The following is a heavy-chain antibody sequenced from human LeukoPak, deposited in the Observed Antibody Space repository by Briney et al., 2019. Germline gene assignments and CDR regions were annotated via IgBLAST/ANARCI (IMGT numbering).Heavy chain of an antibody. D-gene: IGHD3-22*01. CDR1: GFTFSSYW. V-gene: IGHV3-74*01. CDR3: ARSDKYYYDSSGYLYYFDY. CDR2: ISSDGGST. Sequence: PGGSLRLFCAASGFTFSSYWIHWVRQAAGKGLVWVSRISSDGGSTSYADSVKGRFTSSRDNAKNTLYLQMNSLRAEDTAVYYCARSDKYYYDSSGYLYYFDYWGQGTLVTVSS. J-gene: IGHJ4*02.